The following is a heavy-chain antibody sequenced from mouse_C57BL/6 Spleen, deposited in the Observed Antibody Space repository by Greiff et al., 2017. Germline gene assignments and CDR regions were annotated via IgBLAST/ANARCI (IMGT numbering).Heavy chain of an antibody. CDR3: ARRVYYDYDEYFDV. Sequence: VQLQQPGAELVRPGSSVKLSCKASGYTFTSYWMHWVKQRPIQGLEWIGNIDPSDSETHYNQKFKDKATLTVDKSSSTAYMQLSSLTSEDSAVYYCARRVYYDYDEYFDVWGTGTTVTVSS. CDR2: IDPSDSET. J-gene: IGHJ1*03. D-gene: IGHD2-4*01. V-gene: IGHV1-52*01. CDR1: GYTFTSYW.